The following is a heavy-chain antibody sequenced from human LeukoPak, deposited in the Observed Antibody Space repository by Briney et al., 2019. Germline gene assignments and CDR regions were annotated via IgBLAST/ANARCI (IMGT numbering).Heavy chain of an antibody. CDR3: ARAQTMLWEFDAFDI. CDR2: MTSSSTI. CDR1: GFTFSSYS. J-gene: IGHJ3*02. Sequence: GRSLRLSCAASGFTFSSYSMNWVRQAPGKGLEWVATMTSSSTISYADSVKGRFTISRDNAKNSLYLQMNSLGDEDTAVYSCARAQTMLWEFDAFDIWGRGTKVTVSS. V-gene: IGHV3-69-1*01. D-gene: IGHD3-10*01.